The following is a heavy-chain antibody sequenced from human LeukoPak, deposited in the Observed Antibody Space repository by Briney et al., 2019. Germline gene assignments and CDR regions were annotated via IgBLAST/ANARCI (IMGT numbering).Heavy chain of an antibody. CDR2: IDSGGST. CDR1: GFTVSSNY. J-gene: IGHJ6*02. V-gene: IGHV3-53*01. Sequence: GGSLRLSWAASGFTVSSNYMSWVRQAPGKGLEWVSVIDSGGSTYYADSVKGRFTISRDNSKTTLYLQMNSLRAEDTAVYYCARLGYCSSTSCYRSYYYGMDVWGQGTTVTVSS. CDR3: ARLGYCSSTSCYRSYYYGMDV. D-gene: IGHD2-2*01.